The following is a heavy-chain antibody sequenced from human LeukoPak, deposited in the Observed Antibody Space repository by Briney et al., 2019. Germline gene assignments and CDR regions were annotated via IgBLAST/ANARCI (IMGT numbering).Heavy chain of an antibody. V-gene: IGHV4-39*07. J-gene: IGHJ5*02. D-gene: IGHD3-10*01. CDR3: ARGFGWQLWFGELLGPGWFDP. CDR2: IFYSGST. CDR1: SGSISTSNYY. Sequence: SETLSLTCTVSSGSISTSNYYWGWVRQPPGKALEWIGNIFYSGSTNYNPSLKSRVTISVDTSKNQFSLKLSSVTAADTAVYYCARGFGWQLWFGELLGPGWFDPWGQGTLVTVSS.